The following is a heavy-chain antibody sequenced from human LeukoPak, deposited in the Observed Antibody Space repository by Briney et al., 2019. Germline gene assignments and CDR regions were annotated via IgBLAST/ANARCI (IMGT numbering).Heavy chain of an antibody. Sequence: ASVKVSCKASGYTFTSYYMHWVRPAPGQGLEWMGIINPSGGSTSYAQKFQGRVTMTRDMSTSTVYMELSSLRSEDTAVYYCAREGGRNAFDIWGQGTMVTVSS. V-gene: IGHV1-46*01. CDR2: INPSGGST. J-gene: IGHJ3*02. CDR1: GYTFTSYY. CDR3: AREGGRNAFDI. D-gene: IGHD6-25*01.